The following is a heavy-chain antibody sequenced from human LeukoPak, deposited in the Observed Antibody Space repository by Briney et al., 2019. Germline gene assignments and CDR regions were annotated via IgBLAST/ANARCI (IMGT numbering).Heavy chain of an antibody. D-gene: IGHD3-10*01. J-gene: IGHJ4*02. CDR1: GGSISSSGYY. V-gene: IGHV4-39*07. Sequence: SETLSLTCTVSGGSISSSGYYWGWIRQPPGKGLEWIGSIYYSGSTNYNPSFKSRATISVDKSKNQFSLTLTSVTAADTAVYYCARYSGIYGHDYWGQGTLVTVSS. CDR3: ARYSGIYGHDY. CDR2: IYYSGST.